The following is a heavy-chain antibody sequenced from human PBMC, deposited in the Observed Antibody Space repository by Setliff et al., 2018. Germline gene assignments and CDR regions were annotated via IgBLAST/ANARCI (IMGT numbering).Heavy chain of an antibody. J-gene: IGHJ6*02. Sequence: GGSLRLSCAASGFTFSIYWMTWVRQAPGKGLEWVSSISSSSSYIYYADSVKGRFTISRDNAKNSLYLQMNSLRAEDTAVYYCARDHVYGSQYYYHYYGMDVWGQGTTVTVSS. CDR2: ISSSSSYI. D-gene: IGHD3-10*01. CDR3: ARDHVYGSQYYYHYYGMDV. CDR1: GFTFSIYW. V-gene: IGHV3-21*01.